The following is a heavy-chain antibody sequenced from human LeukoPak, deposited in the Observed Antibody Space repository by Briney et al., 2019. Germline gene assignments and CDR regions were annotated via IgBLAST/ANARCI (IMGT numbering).Heavy chain of an antibody. V-gene: IGHV3-30-3*01. CDR2: ISYDGSNK. CDR3: ASGPFGVVNN. CDR1: GFTFSSYA. D-gene: IGHD3-3*01. J-gene: IGHJ4*02. Sequence: GGSLRLSCAASGFTFSSYAMHWVRQAPGKGLEWVAVISYDGSNKYYADSVKGRFTISRDNSKNTLYLQMNSLRAEDTAVYYCASGPFGVVNNWGQGTLVTVSS.